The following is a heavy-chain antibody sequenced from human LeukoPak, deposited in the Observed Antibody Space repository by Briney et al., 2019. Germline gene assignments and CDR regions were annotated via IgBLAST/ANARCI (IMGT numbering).Heavy chain of an antibody. CDR1: GFTFSSYW. CDR2: INSDGGNA. Sequence: GRSLRLSCAASGFTFSSYWMHWVRQAPGKGLVWVSRINSDGGNADYADSVKGRFTISRDNAKNTLYLQMNSLRAEDTAVYYCASGYSSDYGGNTYWGQGTLVTVSS. CDR3: ASGYSSDYGGNTY. D-gene: IGHD4-23*01. V-gene: IGHV3-74*01. J-gene: IGHJ4*02.